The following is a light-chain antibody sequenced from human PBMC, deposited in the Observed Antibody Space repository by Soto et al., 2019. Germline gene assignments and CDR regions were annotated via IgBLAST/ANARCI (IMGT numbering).Light chain of an antibody. CDR2: GNS. CDR3: QSLGV. J-gene: IGLJ1*01. Sequence: SVLTQPPSVSGAPGQRVTISCTGSSSNIGAGYDVHWYQQLPGTAPKLLIYGNSNRPSGVPDRFSGSKSGTSASLAITGLQAEDEADYYCQSLGVFGTGTKVTVL. V-gene: IGLV1-40*01. CDR1: SSNIGAGYD.